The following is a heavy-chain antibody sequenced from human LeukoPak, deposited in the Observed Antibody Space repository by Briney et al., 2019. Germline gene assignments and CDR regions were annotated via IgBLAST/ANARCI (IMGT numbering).Heavy chain of an antibody. CDR2: IYYSGST. J-gene: IGHJ4*02. D-gene: IGHD1-26*01. Sequence: MTSETLSLTCTVSGGSISSSSYYWGWIRQPPGKGLEWIGTIYYSGSTYYNPSLKSRVTISVDTSKNQFSLKLSSVTAADTAMYYCARDRSGSYEGWGQGTLVTVSS. CDR1: GGSISSSSYY. CDR3: ARDRSGSYEG. V-gene: IGHV4-39*07.